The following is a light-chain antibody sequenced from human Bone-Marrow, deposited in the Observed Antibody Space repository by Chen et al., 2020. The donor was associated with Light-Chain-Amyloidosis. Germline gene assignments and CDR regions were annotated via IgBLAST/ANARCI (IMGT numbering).Light chain of an antibody. CDR2: EDD. CDR3: QSYQGSSQGV. V-gene: IGLV6-57*01. Sequence: NFMLTQPHSVSESPGKTVIISCTRSSGSIATNYVRWYQQRPGSSPTTVIYEDDQRPSGVPDRSSGSIDTSSYSASLTISGLKTEDEADYYCQSYQGSSQGVFGGGTKLTVL. CDR1: SGSIATNY. J-gene: IGLJ3*02.